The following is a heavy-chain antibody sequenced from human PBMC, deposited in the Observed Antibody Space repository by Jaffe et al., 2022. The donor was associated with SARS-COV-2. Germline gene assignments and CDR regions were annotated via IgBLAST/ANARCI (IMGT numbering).Heavy chain of an antibody. CDR1: GFTFSSFA. D-gene: IGHD3-16*01. CDR2: IGGGGDGT. Sequence: EVQVLESGGGLVQPEGSLRLSCAASGFTFSSFAMGWVRQAPGKGLEWVSGIGGGGDGTFYADSVKGRFTISRDNSKDTLYLQMNSLRAEDTAVYYCAKGDSVMSPYYGMDVWGLGTTVTVSS. V-gene: IGHV3-23*01. J-gene: IGHJ6*02. CDR3: AKGDSVMSPYYGMDV.